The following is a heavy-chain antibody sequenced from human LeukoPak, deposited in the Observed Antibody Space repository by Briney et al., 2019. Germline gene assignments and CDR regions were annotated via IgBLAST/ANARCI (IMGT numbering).Heavy chain of an antibody. J-gene: IGHJ5*02. CDR1: GFPFSSDA. CDR2: ISDSGDNT. CDR3: ARAGATVTTNYFDP. Sequence: PGGSLRLSCAGSGFPFSSDAMNWVRQAPGKGLEWVSLISDSGDNTYYADSVKGRFTISRDNSKNTVSLQMSSLRADDTAVYYCARAGATVTTNYFDPWGQGTLATVSS. V-gene: IGHV3-23*01. D-gene: IGHD4-11*01.